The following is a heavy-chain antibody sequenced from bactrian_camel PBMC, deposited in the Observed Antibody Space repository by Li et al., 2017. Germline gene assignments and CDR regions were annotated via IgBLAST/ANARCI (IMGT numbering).Heavy chain of an antibody. J-gene: IGHJ4*01. V-gene: IGHV3S31*01. D-gene: IGHD4*01. CDR1: GFRFNITA. CDR3: AAVPGVFYSDFDNCDDFVY. CDR2: INSGGGST. Sequence: VQLVESGGGLVQPGGSLRLSCTTSGFRFNITAMSWARQAPGKELEWVSGINSGGGSTYYLDSVKGRFTISHDNTKNTLYLQMDNLKPEDTALYYCAAVPGVFYSDFDNCDDFVYWGQGTQVTVS.